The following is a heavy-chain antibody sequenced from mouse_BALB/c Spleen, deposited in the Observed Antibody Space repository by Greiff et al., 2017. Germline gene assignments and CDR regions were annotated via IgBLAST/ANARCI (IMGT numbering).Heavy chain of an antibody. V-gene: IGHV1-54*01. J-gene: IGHJ4*01. D-gene: IGHD4-1*01. Sequence: QVQLKQPGSVLVRPGASVKLSCKASGYAFTNYLIEWVKQRPGQGLEWIGVINPGSGGTNYNEKFKGKATLTADKSSSTAYMQLSSLTSDDSAVYFCARRAGTNAMDYWGQGTSVTVSS. CDR1: GYAFTNYL. CDR3: ARRAGTNAMDY. CDR2: INPGSGGT.